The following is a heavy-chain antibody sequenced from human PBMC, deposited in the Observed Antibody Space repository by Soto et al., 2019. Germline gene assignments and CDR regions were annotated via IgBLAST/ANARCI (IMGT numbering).Heavy chain of an antibody. V-gene: IGHV3-30*18. CDR1: GFTFSSYG. CDR2: ISYDGSNK. Sequence: PGGSLRLSCAASGFTFSSYGMHWVRQAPGKGLEWVAVISYDGSNKYYADSVMGRFTISRDNSKNTVYVQMNSLRAEDTAVYYCAKDLGSGWSYFDYWGQGTLVTVSS. J-gene: IGHJ4*02. D-gene: IGHD6-19*01. CDR3: AKDLGSGWSYFDY.